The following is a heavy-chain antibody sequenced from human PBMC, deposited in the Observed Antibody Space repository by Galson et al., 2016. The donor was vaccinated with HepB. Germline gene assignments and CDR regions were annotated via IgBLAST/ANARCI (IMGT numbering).Heavy chain of an antibody. J-gene: IGHJ4*02. V-gene: IGHV3-30-3*01. Sequence: SLRLSCAASGFNFRNYHMHWVRLAPGKGLEWVAAVSSPGTEEFYADSVKGRFTISRDNTNNTVYLQMNSLRPEDSAVYYCARMATHGDYYFHFWGQGTLVTVSS. CDR2: VSSPGTEE. CDR3: ARMATHGDYYFHF. CDR1: GFNFRNYH. D-gene: IGHD4-17*01.